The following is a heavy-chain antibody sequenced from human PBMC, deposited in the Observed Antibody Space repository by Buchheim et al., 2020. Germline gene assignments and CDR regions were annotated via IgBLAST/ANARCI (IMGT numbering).Heavy chain of an antibody. D-gene: IGHD5-18*01. Sequence: EVQLVESGGGLVQPGGSLRLSCAASGFTFSSYSMSWVRQAPGKGLEWVSYISNSSTIYYADSVKGRLTISCDNAKNTLYLQMNSLRDEDTAVYYCARVLENVDTAMAVDYWGQGTL. J-gene: IGHJ4*02. CDR2: ISNSSTI. V-gene: IGHV3-48*02. CDR1: GFTFSSYS. CDR3: ARVLENVDTAMAVDY.